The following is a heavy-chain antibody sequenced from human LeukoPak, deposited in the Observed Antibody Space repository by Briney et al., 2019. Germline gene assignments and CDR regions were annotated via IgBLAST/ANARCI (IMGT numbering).Heavy chain of an antibody. CDR1: GYTFTGYY. CDR3: ARGIVPYYYYMDV. V-gene: IGHV1-2*02. CDR2: INPNSGGT. J-gene: IGHJ6*03. Sequence: ASVKVSCKASGYTFTGYYMHWVRQAPGQGLEWMGWINPNSGGTNYAQKFQGRVTMTRDTSISTAYMELSRLRSDDTAVCYCARGIVPYYYYMDVWGKGTTVTVSS. D-gene: IGHD3-16*02.